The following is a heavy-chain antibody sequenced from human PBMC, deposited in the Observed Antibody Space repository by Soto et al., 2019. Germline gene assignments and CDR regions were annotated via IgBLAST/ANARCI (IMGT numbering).Heavy chain of an antibody. CDR3: ARLIGAARRWYYYYGMDV. J-gene: IGHJ6*02. Sequence: XESLKIYCKGSGYSFTSYWIGWVRQMPGKGLEWMGIIYPGDSDTRYSPSFQGQVTISADKSISTAYLQWSSLKASDTAMYYCARLIGAARRWYYYYGMDVWGQGTTVTVSS. CDR2: IYPGDSDT. CDR1: GYSFTSYW. V-gene: IGHV5-51*01. D-gene: IGHD6-6*01.